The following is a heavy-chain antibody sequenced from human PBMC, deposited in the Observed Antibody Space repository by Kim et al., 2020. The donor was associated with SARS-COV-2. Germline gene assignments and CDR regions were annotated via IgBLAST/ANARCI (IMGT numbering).Heavy chain of an antibody. D-gene: IGHD6-13*01. Sequence: SQTLSLTCVISGDSVSSNTAAWHWIRQSPSRGLEWLGRTYYRSKYYYDYAVSVKSRITIDPDTSKNQISLQLNSLTPEDTAVYYCARGAYTSTWFWGPGTPVTVSP. CDR3: ARGAYTSTWF. CDR1: GDSVSSNTAA. CDR2: TYYRSKYYY. J-gene: IGHJ4*02. V-gene: IGHV6-1*01.